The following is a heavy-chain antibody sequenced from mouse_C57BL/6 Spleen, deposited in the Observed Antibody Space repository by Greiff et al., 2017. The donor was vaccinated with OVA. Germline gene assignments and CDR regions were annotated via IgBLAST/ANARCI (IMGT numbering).Heavy chain of an antibody. J-gene: IGHJ3*01. CDR3: AREGYYRGFAY. CDR1: GYTFTDYY. Sequence: VQLQQSGPELVKPGASVKISCKASGYTFTDYYMNWVKQSHGKSLEWIGDINPNNGGTSYNQKFKGKATLTVDKSSSTAYMELRRLTSEDSAVYYCAREGYYRGFAYWGQGTLVTVSA. V-gene: IGHV1-26*01. CDR2: INPNNGGT. D-gene: IGHD2-14*01.